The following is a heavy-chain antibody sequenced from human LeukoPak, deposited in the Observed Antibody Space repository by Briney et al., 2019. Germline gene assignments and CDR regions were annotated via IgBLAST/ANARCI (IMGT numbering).Heavy chain of an antibody. J-gene: IGHJ4*02. V-gene: IGHV4-31*11. CDR1: GGSFSGYY. Sequence: SETLSLTCAVYGGSFSGYYWSWIRQHPGKGLEWIGYIYYSGSTYYNPSLKSRVTISVDTSKNQFSLKLSSVTAADTAVYYCARATVTTRSFDYWGQGTLVTVSS. D-gene: IGHD4-17*01. CDR2: IYYSGST. CDR3: ARATVTTRSFDY.